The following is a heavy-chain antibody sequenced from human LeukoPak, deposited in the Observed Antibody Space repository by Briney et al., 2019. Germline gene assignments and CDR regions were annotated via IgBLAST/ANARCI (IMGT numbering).Heavy chain of an antibody. Sequence: SETLSLTCTVSGGSISSYYWSRIRQPAGKGLEWIGRIYTSGSTNYNPSLKSRVTMSVDTSKNQFSLELSSVTAADTAVYYCARIGYSSGWYSSDYWGQGTLVTVSS. D-gene: IGHD6-19*01. CDR1: GGSISSYY. CDR3: ARIGYSSGWYSSDY. J-gene: IGHJ4*02. CDR2: IYTSGST. V-gene: IGHV4-4*07.